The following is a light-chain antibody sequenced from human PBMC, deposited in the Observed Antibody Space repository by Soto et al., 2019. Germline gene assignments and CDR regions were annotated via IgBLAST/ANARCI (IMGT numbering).Light chain of an antibody. CDR3: QQRSNWPPIT. CDR2: DAS. Sequence: EIVLTQSPATLSLSPGERATLSCRASQSISSYLAWYQQKPGQAPRLLIYDASNRATGIPARFSGSGSGTDFTITISRLEPEDCAVYYCQQRSNWPPITFGQGTRLEIK. J-gene: IGKJ5*01. CDR1: QSISSY. V-gene: IGKV3-11*01.